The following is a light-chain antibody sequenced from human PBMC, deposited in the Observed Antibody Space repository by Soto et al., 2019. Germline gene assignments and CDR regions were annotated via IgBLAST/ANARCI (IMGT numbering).Light chain of an antibody. CDR1: SSNIGSNT. Sequence: QSALTQPPSASGTPGLRVTISCSGSSSNIGSNTVSWYQQLPGTAPKLLIYSNNQRPSGVPDRFSGSKSGTSASLAISGLQSEDEADYYCAAWDDSLNGYVFGTGTKVTVL. J-gene: IGLJ1*01. CDR2: SNN. CDR3: AAWDDSLNGYV. V-gene: IGLV1-44*01.